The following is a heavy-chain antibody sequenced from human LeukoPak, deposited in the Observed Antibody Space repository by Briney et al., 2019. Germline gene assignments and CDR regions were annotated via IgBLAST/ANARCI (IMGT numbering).Heavy chain of an antibody. CDR3: ARERTVTFTGAFDL. CDR1: GYTFTSYG. CDR2: ISAYNGNT. D-gene: IGHD4-17*01. J-gene: IGHJ3*01. V-gene: IGHV1-18*01. Sequence: ASVKVSCKASGYTFTSYGISWLRQAPGQGLEWMGWISAYNGNTNYAQKLQGRVTMTTDTSTSTAYMELRSLRSDDTAVYYCARERTVTFTGAFDLWGQGTMVTVSS.